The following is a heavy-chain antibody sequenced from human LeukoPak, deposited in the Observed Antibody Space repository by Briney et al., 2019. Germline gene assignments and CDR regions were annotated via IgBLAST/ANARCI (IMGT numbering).Heavy chain of an antibody. V-gene: IGHV4-39*01. CDR3: AGSDYYYYMDV. J-gene: IGHJ6*03. CDR1: GGSISSSSYY. CDR2: IYHSGST. Sequence: PSETLSLTCTVSGGSISSSSYYWGWIRQPPGKGLEWIGSIYHSGSTYYNPSLKSRVTISVDTSKNQFSLKLSSVTAADTAVFYCAGSDYYYYMDVWGKGTTVTVSS. D-gene: IGHD3-10*01.